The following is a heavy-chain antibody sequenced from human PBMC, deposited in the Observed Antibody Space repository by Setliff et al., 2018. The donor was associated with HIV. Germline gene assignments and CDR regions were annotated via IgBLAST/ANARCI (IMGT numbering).Heavy chain of an antibody. Sequence: GASVKVSCKASGYTFTTYDITWVRQAPGQGLEWLGWISPYNGHTNFAQKFQGRVTMTTDTATSTADMEVRSLRSDDTAVYYCARTDYGGNSGGNYFDYWGQGSLVTVSS. V-gene: IGHV1-18*01. CDR2: ISPYNGHT. J-gene: IGHJ4*02. CDR3: ARTDYGGNSGGNYFDY. CDR1: GYTFTTYD. D-gene: IGHD4-17*01.